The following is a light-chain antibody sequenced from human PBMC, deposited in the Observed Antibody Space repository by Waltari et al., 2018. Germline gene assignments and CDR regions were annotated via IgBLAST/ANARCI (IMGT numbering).Light chain of an antibody. V-gene: IGKV3-20*01. CDR3: QHYGRSPPAIT. CDR1: QSVSSSY. J-gene: IGKJ5*01. CDR2: GAS. Sequence: EIVLTQSPGTLSLSPGERAILSCRASQSVSSSYLAWYQQKPGQAPRLLIFGASNMATGIPDRFSGGGSGSDFTLTIIRLEPEDVAVYYCQHYGRSPPAITFGQGTRLEIK.